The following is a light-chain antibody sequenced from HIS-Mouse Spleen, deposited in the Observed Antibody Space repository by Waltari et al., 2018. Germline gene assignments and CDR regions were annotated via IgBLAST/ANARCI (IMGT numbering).Light chain of an antibody. CDR2: EGS. J-gene: IGLJ3*02. CDR3: CSYAGSSTFWV. CDR1: SSDVGSYNL. V-gene: IGLV2-23*01. Sequence: QSALTQPASVSGSPGQSITISCTGTSSDVGSYNLVSWYQQHPGKAPKLMIYEGSTRPSGVSNRVSGSKSGNTASLTISGLQAEDEADYYCCSYAGSSTFWVFGGGTKLTVL.